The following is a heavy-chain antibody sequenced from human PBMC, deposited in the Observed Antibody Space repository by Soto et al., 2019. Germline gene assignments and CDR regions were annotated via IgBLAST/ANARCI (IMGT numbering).Heavy chain of an antibody. D-gene: IGHD3-3*01. J-gene: IGHJ6*02. CDR2: ISGSGGST. V-gene: IGHV3-23*01. Sequence: GGSLRLSCAASGFTFSTYAMSWVRQAPGKGLEWVSAISGSGGSTYYADSVKGRFTISRDNSKNTLYLQMNSLRAEDTAVYYCAKGRSPIHHTIFGVVIAEANYYYGMDVWGQGTTVTVSS. CDR1: GFTFSTYA. CDR3: AKGRSPIHHTIFGVVIAEANYYYGMDV.